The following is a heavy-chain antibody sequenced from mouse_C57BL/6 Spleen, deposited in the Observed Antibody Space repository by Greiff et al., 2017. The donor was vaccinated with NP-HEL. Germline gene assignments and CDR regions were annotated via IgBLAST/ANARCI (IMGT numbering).Heavy chain of an antibody. D-gene: IGHD1-1*02. CDR2: ISSGGSYT. V-gene: IGHV5-6*01. CDR3: ARPAMEAYYLDY. CDR1: GFTFSSYG. J-gene: IGHJ2*01. Sequence: EVKLVESGGDLVKPGGSLKLSCAASGFTFSSYGMSWVRQTPDKRLEWVATISSGGSYTYYPDSVKGRFTISRDNAKNTLYLQMSSLKSEATAMYYCARPAMEAYYLDYWGQGTTLTVSS.